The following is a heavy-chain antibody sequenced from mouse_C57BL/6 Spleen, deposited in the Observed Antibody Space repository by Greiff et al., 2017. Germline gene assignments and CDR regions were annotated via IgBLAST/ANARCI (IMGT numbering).Heavy chain of an antibody. CDR3: ARESPYGSSLAWYFDV. D-gene: IGHD1-1*01. V-gene: IGHV5-4*01. J-gene: IGHJ1*03. Sequence: EVQVVESGGGLVKPGGSLKLSCAASGFTFSSYAMSWVRQTPEKRLEWVATISDGGSYTYYPDNVKGRFTISRDNAKNNLYLQMSHLKSEDTAMYYCARESPYGSSLAWYFDVWGTGTTVTVSS. CDR1: GFTFSSYA. CDR2: ISDGGSYT.